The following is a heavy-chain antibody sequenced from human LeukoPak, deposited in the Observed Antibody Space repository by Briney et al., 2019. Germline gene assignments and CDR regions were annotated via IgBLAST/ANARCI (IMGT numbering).Heavy chain of an antibody. CDR2: IYTSGST. J-gene: IGHJ3*02. V-gene: IGHV4-61*02. CDR3: ARRMIVVARSRAAFDI. D-gene: IGHD3-22*01. Sequence: SETLSLTCTVSGGSISSGSYYWSWIRQPAGKGLEWIGRIYTSGSTNYNPSLKSRVTMSVDTSKNQFSLKLSSVTAADTAVYYCARRMIVVARSRAAFDIWGQGTMVTVSS. CDR1: GGSISSGSYY.